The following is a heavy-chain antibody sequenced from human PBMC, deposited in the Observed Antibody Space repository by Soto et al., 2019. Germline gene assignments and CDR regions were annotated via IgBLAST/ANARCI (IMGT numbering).Heavy chain of an antibody. J-gene: IGHJ6*02. V-gene: IGHV3-74*01. CDR2: INSDGSST. CDR1: GFTFSSYW. CDR3: SRYSPYDFWSGYYLTALYYYYGMDA. D-gene: IGHD3-3*01. Sequence: GGSLRLSCAASGFTFSSYWMHWVRQAPGKGLVWVSRINSDGSSTSYADSVKGRFTISRDNAKNTLFLQMNSLRAEDTAVYYCSRYSPYDFWSGYYLTALYYYYGMDAWGQGTTVTVSS.